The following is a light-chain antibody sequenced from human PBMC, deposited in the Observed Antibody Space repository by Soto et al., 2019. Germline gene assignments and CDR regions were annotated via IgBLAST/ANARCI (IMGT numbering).Light chain of an antibody. CDR1: QSVSSN. Sequence: EIVMTQSPATLSVPPGERATLSCRASQSVSSNFAWYQQRPGQSPRLLISGASMRASGVPVRFIGSGSGTDFTLTITRLEPEDFAVYYCQQYGGSPITFGLGTRLEI. V-gene: IGKV3D-15*01. CDR3: QQYGGSPIT. CDR2: GAS. J-gene: IGKJ5*01.